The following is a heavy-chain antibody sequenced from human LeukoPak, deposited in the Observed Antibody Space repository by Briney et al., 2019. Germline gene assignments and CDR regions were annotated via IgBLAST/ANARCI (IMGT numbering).Heavy chain of an antibody. D-gene: IGHD1-1*01. CDR2: ISSSGSTI. J-gene: IGHJ6*02. CDR3: ARDRVRYYYYYGMDV. CDR1: GFTFSSYE. Sequence: GGSLRLSCAASGFTFSSYEMNWVSQAPGKGLEWVSYISSSGSTIYYADSVKGRFTISRDNAKNSLYLQMNSLRAEDTAVYYCARDRVRYYYYYGMDVWGQGTTVTVSS. V-gene: IGHV3-48*03.